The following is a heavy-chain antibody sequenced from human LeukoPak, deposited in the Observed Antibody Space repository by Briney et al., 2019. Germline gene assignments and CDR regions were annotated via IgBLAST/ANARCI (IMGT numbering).Heavy chain of an antibody. J-gene: IGHJ3*02. CDR3: ARDSLQIYYDSSGYHLDAFDN. Sequence: ASVKVSCKPSGYTFTSYGISWVRQAPGQGLEWMGWISGYNGNTKYARKLQDRVTMTTDTSTSTAYMELRSLRSDDTAVYYCARDSLQIYYDSSGYHLDAFDNWGQGTMVTVSS. CDR2: ISGYNGNT. CDR1: GYTFTSYG. D-gene: IGHD3-22*01. V-gene: IGHV1-18*01.